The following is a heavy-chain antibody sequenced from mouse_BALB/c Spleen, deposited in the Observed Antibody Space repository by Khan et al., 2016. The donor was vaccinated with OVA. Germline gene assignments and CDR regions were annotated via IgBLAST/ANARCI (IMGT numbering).Heavy chain of an antibody. J-gene: IGHJ1*01. CDR3: ARNGDYDHWYFDC. Sequence: QVQLKQSGPGLVQPSQSLSITCTVSGFSLSSYGVHWVRQSPGKGLEWLGVIWRGGSTDYNAAFISSLSISKDNSKSQVFFKMNSLQANDTAIYYCARNGDYDHWYFDCWGAGTTVTVSS. V-gene: IGHV2-2*02. CDR1: GFSLSSYG. D-gene: IGHD2-13*01. CDR2: IWRGGST.